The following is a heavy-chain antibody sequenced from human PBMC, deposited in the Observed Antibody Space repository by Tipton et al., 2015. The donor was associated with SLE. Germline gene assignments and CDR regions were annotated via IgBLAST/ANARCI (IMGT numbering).Heavy chain of an antibody. CDR2: IHFSGST. D-gene: IGHD2-21*01. CDR1: GASISSHY. J-gene: IGHJ3*02. CDR3: ARGGGDSVAAFDI. Sequence: TLSLTCTVSGASISSHYWPWIRQSPGKGLEWIGYIHFSGSTNYNLSLKTRVTISVDTSKRHFSLKLTSGTAADTAVYYCARGGGDSVAAFDIWGQGTLVTVSS. V-gene: IGHV4-59*11.